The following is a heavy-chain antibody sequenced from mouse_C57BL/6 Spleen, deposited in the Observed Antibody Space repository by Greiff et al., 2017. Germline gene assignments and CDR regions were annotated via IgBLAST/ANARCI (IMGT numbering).Heavy chain of an antibody. CDR1: GYAFSSYW. D-gene: IGHD1-1*01. CDR2: IYPGDGDT. Sequence: QVQLKQSGAELVKPGASVKISCKASGYAFSSYWMNWVKQRPGKGLGWIGQIYPGDGDTNYNGKFKGKATLTADKSSSTAYMQLSSLTSEDSAVYFCARTGSSHYFDYWGQGTTLTVSS. J-gene: IGHJ2*01. CDR3: ARTGSSHYFDY. V-gene: IGHV1-80*01.